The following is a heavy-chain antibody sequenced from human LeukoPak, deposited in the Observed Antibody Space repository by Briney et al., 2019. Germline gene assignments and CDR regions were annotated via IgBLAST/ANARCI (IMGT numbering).Heavy chain of an antibody. CDR3: ARDLEYGDYVGAFDI. CDR1: GYTFTGYY. CDR2: INPNSGGT. Sequence: ASVKVSCKASGYTFTGYYMHWVRQAPGQGLEWMGWINPNSGGTNYAQKFQGRVTMTRDTSISTAYMELSRLRSDDPAVYYCARDLEYGDYVGAFDIWGQGTMVTVSS. J-gene: IGHJ3*02. D-gene: IGHD4-17*01. V-gene: IGHV1-2*02.